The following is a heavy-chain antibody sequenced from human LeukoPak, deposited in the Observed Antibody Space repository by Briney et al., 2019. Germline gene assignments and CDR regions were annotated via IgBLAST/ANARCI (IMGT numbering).Heavy chain of an antibody. D-gene: IGHD3-22*01. J-gene: IGHJ4*02. V-gene: IGHV1-18*01. CDR3: ASGDSSGYSSRLPFDY. Sequence: ASVKVSCKASGGTFSSYAISWVRQAPGQGLEWMGWISAYNGNTNYAQKLQGRVTMTTDTSTSTAYMELRSLRSDDTAVYYCASGDSSGYSSRLPFDYWGQGTLVTVSS. CDR2: ISAYNGNT. CDR1: GGTFSSYA.